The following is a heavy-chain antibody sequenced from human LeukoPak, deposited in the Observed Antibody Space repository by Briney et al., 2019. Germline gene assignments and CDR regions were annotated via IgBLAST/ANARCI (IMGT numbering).Heavy chain of an antibody. CDR1: GGSIGSYY. J-gene: IGHJ4*02. D-gene: IGHD6-19*01. CDR2: LYYSGST. CDR3: ARLNSGWYPY. V-gene: IGHV4-59*01. Sequence: SETLSLTCTVSGGSIGSYYWSWIRQPPGKGLEWIGYLYYSGSTNYNPSLKSRVTISVDTSKNQFSLKLSSVTAADTAVYYCARLNSGWYPYWGQGILVSVSS.